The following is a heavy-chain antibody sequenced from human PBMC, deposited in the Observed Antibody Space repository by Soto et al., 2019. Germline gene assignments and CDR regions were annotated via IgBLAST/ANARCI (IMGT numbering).Heavy chain of an antibody. CDR1: GGSFSGYY. J-gene: IGHJ2*01. Sequence: PSETLSLTCAAYGGSFSGYYWSWIRQPPGKGLEWIGEINHSGSTNYNPSLKSRVTISVDTSKNQFSLKLSSVTAADTAVYYCARGRSVPLGLRPLWYFDLWGRGTLVTVSS. CDR3: ARGRSVPLGLRPLWYFDL. D-gene: IGHD3-16*01. CDR2: INHSGST. V-gene: IGHV4-34*01.